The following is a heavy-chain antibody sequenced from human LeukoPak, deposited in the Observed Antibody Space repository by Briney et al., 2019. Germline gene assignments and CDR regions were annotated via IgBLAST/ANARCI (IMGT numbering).Heavy chain of an antibody. CDR2: IWYDGSNK. D-gene: IGHD4-23*01. J-gene: IGHJ4*02. CDR1: GFTFSSYG. V-gene: IGHV3-33*06. CDR3: ANSRGSTVVTSDY. Sequence: GGSLRLSCAASGFTFSSYGMHWVRQAPGKGLEWVAVIWYDGSNKYYADSVKGRFTISRDNSKNTLYLQMNSLRAKDTAVYYCANSRGSTVVTSDYWGQGTLVTVSS.